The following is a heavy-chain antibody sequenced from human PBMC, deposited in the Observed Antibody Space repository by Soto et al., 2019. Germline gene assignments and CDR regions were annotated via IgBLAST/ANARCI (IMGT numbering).Heavy chain of an antibody. CDR3: ARDWVLVEKAAQYL. Sequence: ASVKVSCKASGYTFTSYAMHWVRQAPGQRLEWMGWINAGNGNTKYSQKFQGRVTITRDTSASTAYMELSSLRSEDTAVYYCARDWVLVEKAAQYLWGQGTLVTVSS. D-gene: IGHD6-25*01. CDR2: INAGNGNT. CDR1: GYTFTSYA. V-gene: IGHV1-3*01. J-gene: IGHJ4*02.